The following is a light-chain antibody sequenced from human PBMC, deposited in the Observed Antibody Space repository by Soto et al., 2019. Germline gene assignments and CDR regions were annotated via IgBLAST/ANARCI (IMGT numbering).Light chain of an antibody. CDR1: QSVTSSS. Sequence: EIVLTQSPGTLSLSPGERATLSCRASQSVTSSSLSWYQQKPGQAPRLLIYGASRRATGIPDRFSGSGSGTEFSLSISRLEPEDFAVYYCQQYGSSALTFGGGTKVEIK. CDR2: GAS. J-gene: IGKJ4*01. CDR3: QQYGSSALT. V-gene: IGKV3-20*01.